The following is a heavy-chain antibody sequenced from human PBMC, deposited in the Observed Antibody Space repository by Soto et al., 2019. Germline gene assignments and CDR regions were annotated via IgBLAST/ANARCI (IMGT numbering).Heavy chain of an antibody. J-gene: IGHJ6*03. CDR2: IYPGDSDT. Sequence: GESLKISCKGSGYSFTNYWIGWVRQMPGKGLELMGIIYPGDSDTRYNPSFKGQVTISADKSISTAYVQWRSRKASDTAMYYCARGGTYYYMDVWGKGTTVTVSS. V-gene: IGHV5-51*01. CDR3: ARGGTYYYMDV. D-gene: IGHD1-1*01. CDR1: GYSFTNYW.